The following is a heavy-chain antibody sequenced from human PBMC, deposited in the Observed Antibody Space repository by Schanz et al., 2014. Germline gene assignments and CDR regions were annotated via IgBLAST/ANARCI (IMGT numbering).Heavy chain of an antibody. CDR2: IIPVLDRR. Sequence: QVQLVQSGAEVKKPGSSVKVSCKASGGTFSNYNIYWVRQAPGQGLEWLGRIIPVLDRRHAAEKFQDRVTFTADMSTSTAYMELGSLRSDDTAVYYCARDIQYHYDTSGPVGAFDIWGQGTVVTVSS. V-gene: IGHV1-69*08. CDR1: GGTFSNYN. D-gene: IGHD3-22*01. J-gene: IGHJ3*02. CDR3: ARDIQYHYDTSGPVGAFDI.